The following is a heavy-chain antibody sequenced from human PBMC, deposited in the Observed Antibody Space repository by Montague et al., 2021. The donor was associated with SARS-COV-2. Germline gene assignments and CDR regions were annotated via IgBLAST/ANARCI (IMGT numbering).Heavy chain of an antibody. CDR2: FFPVGST. CDR3: ARETMTADAFDI. Sequence: SETLSLTCTVSVASGCSANWGWIRQSPGKALEWSGYFFPVGSTNYNPSLKSRATMSRDTSKNQFSLKVRSVTAADTAVYYCARETMTADAFDIWGQGTMVTVPS. V-gene: IGHV4-59*02. CDR1: VASGCSAN. D-gene: IGHD1-14*01. J-gene: IGHJ3*02.